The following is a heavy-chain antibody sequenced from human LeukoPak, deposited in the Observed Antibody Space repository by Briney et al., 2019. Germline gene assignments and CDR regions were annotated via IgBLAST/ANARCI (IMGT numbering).Heavy chain of an antibody. V-gene: IGHV1-18*01. CDR3: AREYCSGSSCYEVDY. D-gene: IGHD2-15*01. J-gene: IGHJ4*02. Sequence: GASVKVSCKASGYTFTSYGISWVRQAPGQGLEWMGWISAYNGNTNYPHKLQGRVTITTDTSTSTAYMELRSLRSDDTAVYYCAREYCSGSSCYEVDYWGQGTLVTVSS. CDR2: ISAYNGNT. CDR1: GYTFTSYG.